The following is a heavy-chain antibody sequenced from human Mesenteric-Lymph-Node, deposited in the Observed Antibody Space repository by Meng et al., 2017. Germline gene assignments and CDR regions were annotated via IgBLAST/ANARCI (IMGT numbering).Heavy chain of an antibody. Sequence: SVKVSCKASGGTFSTYAISWVRQAPGQGLEWMGWIIPIFGTVNYAQKFQGRVTIAADESTNTAYMELTSLRSEDTAVYYCARSSGYSYGLYYYGMDVWGQGTTVTVSS. J-gene: IGHJ6*02. CDR1: GGTFSTYA. CDR2: IIPIFGTV. V-gene: IGHV1-69*13. D-gene: IGHD5-18*01. CDR3: ARSSGYSYGLYYYGMDV.